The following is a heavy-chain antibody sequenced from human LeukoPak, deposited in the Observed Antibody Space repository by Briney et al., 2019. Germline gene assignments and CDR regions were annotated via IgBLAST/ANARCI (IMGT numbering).Heavy chain of an antibody. Sequence: SETLSLTCTVSGGSISSSSYSWGWIRQPPGKGLEWIGSIYYSGSTYYNPSLKSRVTISVDTSKNQFSLKLSSVTAADTAVYYCAREVVVAANHWFDPWGQGTLVTVSS. CDR1: GGSISSSSYS. D-gene: IGHD2-15*01. J-gene: IGHJ5*02. CDR2: IYYSGST. CDR3: AREVVVAANHWFDP. V-gene: IGHV4-39*02.